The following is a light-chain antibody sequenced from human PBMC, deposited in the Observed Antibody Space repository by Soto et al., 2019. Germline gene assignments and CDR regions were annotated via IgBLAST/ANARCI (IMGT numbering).Light chain of an antibody. Sequence: DIQMTQSPSSLSASVGDRVTITCQASQDISNYLNWYQQKPGKAPKLLIYDASNLETGVPSRFSGNGSGTDFTLTISSLQPEDFATYYCQQSYSTPLTFGGGTKVDIK. V-gene: IGKV1-33*01. CDR2: DAS. CDR1: QDISNY. J-gene: IGKJ4*01. CDR3: QQSYSTPLT.